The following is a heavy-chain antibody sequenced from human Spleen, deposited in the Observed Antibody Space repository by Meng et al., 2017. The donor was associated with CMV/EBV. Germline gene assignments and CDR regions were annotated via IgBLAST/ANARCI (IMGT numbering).Heavy chain of an antibody. J-gene: IGHJ4*02. CDR2: ISTYNRNT. Sequence: ASVKVSCKASGYTFITYGFSWVRQAPGQGLEWMGWISTYNRNTNYEQKFQGRLTLTTDASTETAYMELRSLRSDDTAVYFCARDAITGSSNFYFDYWGQGTLVTVSS. D-gene: IGHD3-10*01. CDR1: GYTFITYG. V-gene: IGHV1-18*01. CDR3: ARDAITGSSNFYFDY.